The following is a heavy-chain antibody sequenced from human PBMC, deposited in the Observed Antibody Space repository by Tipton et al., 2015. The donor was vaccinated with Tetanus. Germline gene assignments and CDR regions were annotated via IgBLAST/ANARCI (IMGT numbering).Heavy chain of an antibody. CDR1: GFSFPGYY. Sequence: QLVQSGAEVRQPGQSLKISCRGSGFSFPGYYIGWVRQLPGNGPEWMGINYVEDFQSIYGPSFGGRVTISADKSINTVYLQWDSLQTSDTAMYYGVRQFGYYGSAGAVDVGGQGTFVTV. D-gene: IGHD3-3*01. J-gene: IGHJ3*01. CDR2: NYVEDFQS. V-gene: IGHV5-51*01. CDR3: VRQFGYYGSAGAVDV.